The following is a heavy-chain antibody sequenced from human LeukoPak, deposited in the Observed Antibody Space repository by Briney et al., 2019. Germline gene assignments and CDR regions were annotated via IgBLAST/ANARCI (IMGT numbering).Heavy chain of an antibody. CDR1: GGTFSSYA. Sequence: GASVKVSCKASGGTFSSYAISWVRQAPGQGLEWMGGIIPIFGTANYAQKFQGRATITADESTSTAYMELSSLRSEDTAVYYCARDSGYLLSYYYYGMDVWGQGTTVTVSS. J-gene: IGHJ6*02. CDR2: IIPIFGTA. D-gene: IGHD3-22*01. V-gene: IGHV1-69*13. CDR3: ARDSGYLLSYYYYGMDV.